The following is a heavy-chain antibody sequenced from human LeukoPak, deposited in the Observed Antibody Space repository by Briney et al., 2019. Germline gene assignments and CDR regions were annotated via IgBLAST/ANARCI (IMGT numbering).Heavy chain of an antibody. V-gene: IGHV3-48*01. CDR2: ISSGSTSI. CDR1: GVTFSSRG. CDR3: ARGGTITGTTDY. J-gene: IGHJ4*02. D-gene: IGHD1-20*01. Sequence: PGGSLRLSCAVSGVTFSSRGMNWVRQAPGKGLEWLSYISSGSTSINYADSVRGRFTISRDNAKNSLYLQMNSLRAEDTALYYCARGGTITGTTDYWGQGTLVTVSS.